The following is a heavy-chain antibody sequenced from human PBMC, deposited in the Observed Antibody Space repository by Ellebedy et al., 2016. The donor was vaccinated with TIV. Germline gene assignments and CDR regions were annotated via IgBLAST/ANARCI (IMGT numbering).Heavy chain of an antibody. Sequence: MPGGSLRLSCTVSGISIGRYFWNWIRQSPEKGLEWIGYIYYSGTTTYSPSLKRRVTMSVDTSKNQFSLRLTSATAADTAVYYCARRLHYGDWYFDLWGRGTLVTVSS. J-gene: IGHJ2*01. CDR1: GISIGRYF. V-gene: IGHV4-59*01. CDR3: ARRLHYGDWYFDL. D-gene: IGHD4-17*01. CDR2: IYYSGTT.